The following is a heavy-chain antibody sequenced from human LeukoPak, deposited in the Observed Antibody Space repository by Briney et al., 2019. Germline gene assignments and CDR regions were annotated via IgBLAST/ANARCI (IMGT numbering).Heavy chain of an antibody. V-gene: IGHV3-15*01. J-gene: IGHJ4*02. CDR2: IKGNNDGGTT. CDR1: GFTLNNAW. Sequence: TGGSLRLSCVASGFTLNNAWMSWVRQAPGKGLEWVGYIKGNNDGGTTDHAPPVKGRFTISRDDSKNTLSLQMNSLKTEDTAVYYCCKVVRGKNFFENWGQGTLVAVSS. D-gene: IGHD6-6*01. CDR3: CKVVRGKNFFEN.